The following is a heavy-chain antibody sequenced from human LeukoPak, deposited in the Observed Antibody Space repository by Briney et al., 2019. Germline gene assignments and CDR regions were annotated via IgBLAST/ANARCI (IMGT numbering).Heavy chain of an antibody. CDR2: ISSSSSYI. J-gene: IGHJ6*02. CDR3: ARRRRETYYYDSSGYYYTHYYYYGMDV. V-gene: IGHV3-21*01. CDR1: GFTFSSYS. D-gene: IGHD3-22*01. Sequence: GGSLRLSCAASGFTFSSYSMNWVRQAPGKGLEWDSSISSSSSYIYYADSVKGRFTISRDNAKNSLYLQMNSLRAEDTAVYYCARRRRETYYYDSSGYYYTHYYYYGMDVWGQGTMVTVSS.